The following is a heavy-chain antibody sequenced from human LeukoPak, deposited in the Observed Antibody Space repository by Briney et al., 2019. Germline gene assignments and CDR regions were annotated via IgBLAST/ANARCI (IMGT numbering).Heavy chain of an antibody. Sequence: GGSLRLSCSASGLTFSSYAMHWVRQAPGKGLEYVSAISSNGGSTYYADSVKGRFTISRDNSKNTLYHQMSSLRAEDTAVYYCRGGSRRRFDYWGQGTLVTVSS. CDR1: GLTFSSYA. D-gene: IGHD2-15*01. J-gene: IGHJ4*02. V-gene: IGHV3-64D*06. CDR3: RGGSRRRFDY. CDR2: ISSNGGST.